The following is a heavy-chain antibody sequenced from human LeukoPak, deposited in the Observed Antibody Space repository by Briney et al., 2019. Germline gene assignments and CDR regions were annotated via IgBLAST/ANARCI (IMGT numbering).Heavy chain of an antibody. CDR3: AKPSSSSWYRGAFDI. V-gene: IGHV3-23*01. J-gene: IGHJ3*02. D-gene: IGHD6-13*01. CDR1: GFTFSSYA. Sequence: GGSLRLSCAASGFTFSSYAVSWVRQAPGKGLEWVSATSGSGGSTYYADSVKGRFTISRDNSKNTLYLQMNSLRAEDTAVYYCAKPSSSSWYRGAFDIWGQGTMVTVPS. CDR2: TSGSGGST.